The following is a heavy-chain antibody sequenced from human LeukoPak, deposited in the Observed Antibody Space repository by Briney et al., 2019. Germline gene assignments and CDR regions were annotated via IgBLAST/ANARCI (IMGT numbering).Heavy chain of an antibody. Sequence: ASVKVSCKASGYTFTSYDINWVRQATGQGLEWMGWMNPNSGNTGYAQKFQVRVTMTRNTSISTAYMELSSLRSEDTAVYYCARCFYDILTGYFFDYWGQGTLVTVSS. CDR3: ARCFYDILTGYFFDY. D-gene: IGHD3-9*01. CDR2: MNPNSGNT. V-gene: IGHV1-8*01. CDR1: GYTFTSYD. J-gene: IGHJ4*02.